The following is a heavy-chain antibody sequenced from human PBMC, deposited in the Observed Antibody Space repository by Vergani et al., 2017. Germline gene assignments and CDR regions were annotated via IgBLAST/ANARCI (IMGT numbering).Heavy chain of an antibody. CDR1: GGSISSSSYY. CDR2: ISYSGST. Sequence: QLQLQESGPGLVKPSETLSLTCTVSGGSISSSSYYWGWIRQPPGKGLEWIGSISYSGSTYYNPSLKGRVTISVDTSKNQFSLKLSSVTAADTAVYYCARRSSGWYGDDYYYGMDVWGQGTTVTVSS. V-gene: IGHV4-39*01. CDR3: ARRSSGWYGDDYYYGMDV. J-gene: IGHJ6*02. D-gene: IGHD6-19*01.